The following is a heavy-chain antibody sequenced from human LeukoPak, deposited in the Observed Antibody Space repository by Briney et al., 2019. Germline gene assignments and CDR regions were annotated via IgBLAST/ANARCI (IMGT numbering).Heavy chain of an antibody. CDR3: AKVRGRITMVRGVIFDY. D-gene: IGHD3-10*01. Sequence: GGSLRLSCAASGFTFYDYTMRWVRHAPGKGLEWVSGISWNSGSIGYADSVKGRFTISRDNANNSLYLQMNSLRAEDTALYYCAKVRGRITMVRGVIFDYWGQGTLVTVSS. J-gene: IGHJ4*02. CDR2: ISWNSGSI. CDR1: GFTFYDYT. V-gene: IGHV3-9*01.